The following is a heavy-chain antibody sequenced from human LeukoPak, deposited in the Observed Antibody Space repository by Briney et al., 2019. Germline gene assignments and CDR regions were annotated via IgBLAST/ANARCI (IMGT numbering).Heavy chain of an antibody. CDR2: IYYSGST. J-gene: IGHJ5*02. CDR3: ARAGSSSWYYYWFDP. V-gene: IGHV4-30-4*08. Sequence: SQTLSLICTVSGGSISSGDYYWSWLRQPPGKGLEWLGYIYYSGSTYYNPSLKSRVTISVDTSKNQFSLKLSSVTAADTAVYYCARAGSSSWYYYWFDPWGQGTLVTVSS. CDR1: GGSISSGDYY. D-gene: IGHD6-13*01.